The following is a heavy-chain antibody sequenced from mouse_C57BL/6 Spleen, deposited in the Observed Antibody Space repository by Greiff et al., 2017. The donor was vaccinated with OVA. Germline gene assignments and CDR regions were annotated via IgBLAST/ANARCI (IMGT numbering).Heavy chain of an antibody. D-gene: IGHD3-2*02. Sequence: EVQLQQSGPELVKPGASVKMSCKASGYTFTDYNMHWVKQSHGKSLEWIGYINPNNGGTSYNQKFKGKATLTVNKSSSTAYMELRSLTSEDSAVYYCAGTAQATTWFAYWGQGTLVTVSA. CDR1: GYTFTDYN. CDR2: INPNNGGT. CDR3: AGTAQATTWFAY. J-gene: IGHJ3*01. V-gene: IGHV1-22*01.